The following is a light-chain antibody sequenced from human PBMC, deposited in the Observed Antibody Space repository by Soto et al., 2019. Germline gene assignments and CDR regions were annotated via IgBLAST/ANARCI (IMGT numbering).Light chain of an antibody. CDR1: QSVRSN. V-gene: IGKV3-15*01. CDR2: GAS. CDR3: QQYNNWRAA. J-gene: IGKJ4*01. Sequence: EIVMTQSPATLSVSPGERATLSCRASQSVRSNLAWYQQKPGQAPRLLIYGASTRATGIPARFSGSGSGTEFTLTISSLQSEDFAVYYCQQYNNWRAAFGGGTKVEIK.